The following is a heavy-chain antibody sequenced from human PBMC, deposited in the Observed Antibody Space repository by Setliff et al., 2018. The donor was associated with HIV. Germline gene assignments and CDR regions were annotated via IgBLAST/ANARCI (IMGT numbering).Heavy chain of an antibody. CDR2: IYYSGST. Sequence: PSETLSLTCTVSGGSISSSNYYWGWIRQPPGKGLEWIGSIYYSGSTYYNPSLKSRVTISVDTSENQFSLKLSSVTAADTAVYYCARDRSNWNYGKNYMDVWGKGTTVTVSS. J-gene: IGHJ6*03. D-gene: IGHD1-7*01. CDR1: GGSISSSNYY. V-gene: IGHV4-39*07. CDR3: ARDRSNWNYGKNYMDV.